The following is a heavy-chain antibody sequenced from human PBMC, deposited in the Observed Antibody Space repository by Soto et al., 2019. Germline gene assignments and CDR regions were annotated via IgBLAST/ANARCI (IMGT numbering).Heavy chain of an antibody. CDR2: IKQDGSEK. Sequence: GGSLRLSCAASGFTFSSYWMSWVRQAPGKGLEWVANIKQDGSEKYYVDSVKGRFTISRDNAKNSLYLQMNSLRAEDTAVYYWGRAAPYDSSEYDYWGKEPLVTVPS. D-gene: IGHD3-22*01. CDR1: GFTFSSYW. V-gene: IGHV3-7*05. CDR3: GRAAPYDSSEYDY. J-gene: IGHJ4*02.